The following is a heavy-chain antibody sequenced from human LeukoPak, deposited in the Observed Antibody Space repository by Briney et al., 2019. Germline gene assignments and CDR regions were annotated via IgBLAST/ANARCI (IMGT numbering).Heavy chain of an antibody. CDR2: IIPILGIA. CDR1: GGTFSSYA. V-gene: IGHV1-69*04. CDR3: ASNPSFYDSSGYYTDY. Sequence: SVKVSCKASGGTFSSYAISWVRQAPGRGLEWMGRIIPILGIANYAQKFQGRVTITADKSTSTAYMELSSLRSEDTAVYYCASNPSFYDSSGYYTDYWGQGTLVTVSS. J-gene: IGHJ4*02. D-gene: IGHD3-22*01.